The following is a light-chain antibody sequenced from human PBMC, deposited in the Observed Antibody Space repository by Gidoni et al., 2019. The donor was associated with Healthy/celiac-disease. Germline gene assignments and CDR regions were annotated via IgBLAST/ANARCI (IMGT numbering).Light chain of an antibody. V-gene: IGKV3-11*01. CDR3: QQRANSIT. Sequence: EIVLTQSPATLALSPGQRATLSCRASQSVNNYLTWSQQKPGQPARLRIYDASTRATGVPAWFSGSGSGTDFTLTSCCLEPEYFAVYYCQQRANSITSGQGTRLDIK. CDR1: QSVNNY. CDR2: DAS. J-gene: IGKJ5*01.